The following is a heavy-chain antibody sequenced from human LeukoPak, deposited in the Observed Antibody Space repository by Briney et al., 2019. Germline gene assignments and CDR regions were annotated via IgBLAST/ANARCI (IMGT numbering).Heavy chain of an antibody. CDR3: ARGQLVGIVLRYFDWHWPFQH. Sequence: SETLSLTCAVYGGSFSGYYWSWIRQPPGKGLEWIGEINHSGSTNYNPSLKSRVTITVDTSKNQFSLKLSSVTAADTAVYYCARGQLVGIVLRYFDWHWPFQHWGQGTLVTVSS. CDR2: INHSGST. CDR1: GGSFSGYY. J-gene: IGHJ1*01. V-gene: IGHV4-34*01. D-gene: IGHD3-9*01.